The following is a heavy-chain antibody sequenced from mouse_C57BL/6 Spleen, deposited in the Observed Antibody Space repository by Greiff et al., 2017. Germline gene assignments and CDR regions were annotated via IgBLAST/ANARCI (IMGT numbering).Heavy chain of an antibody. V-gene: IGHV1-80*01. CDR1: GYAFSSYW. D-gene: IGHD2-2*01. Sequence: VQLKESGAELVKPGASVKISCKASGYAFSSYWMNWVKQRPGKGLEWIGQIYPGDGDTNYNGKFKGKATLTADKSSSTAYMQLSSLTSEDSAVYFCARNPMVTTASFDYWGQGTTLTVSS. J-gene: IGHJ2*01. CDR2: IYPGDGDT. CDR3: ARNPMVTTASFDY.